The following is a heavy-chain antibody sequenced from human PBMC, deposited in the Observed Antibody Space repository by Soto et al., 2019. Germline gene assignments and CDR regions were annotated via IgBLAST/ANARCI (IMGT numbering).Heavy chain of an antibody. CDR3: ARDQNDFWSGYYAPYFDY. D-gene: IGHD3-3*01. CDR1: GFTFSSYW. Sequence: GGSLRLSCAASGFTFSSYWMSWVRQAPGKGLEWVANIKQDGSEKYYVDSVKGRFTISRDNAKNSLYLQMNSLRAEDTAVYYCARDQNDFWSGYYAPYFDYWGQGTLVTVSS. CDR2: IKQDGSEK. V-gene: IGHV3-7*01. J-gene: IGHJ4*02.